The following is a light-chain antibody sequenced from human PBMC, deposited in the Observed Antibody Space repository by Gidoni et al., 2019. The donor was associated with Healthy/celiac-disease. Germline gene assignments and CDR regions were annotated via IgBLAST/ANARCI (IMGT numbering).Light chain of an antibody. CDR2: GAS. V-gene: IGKV3-20*01. CDR3: QQYGSPT. Sequence: ESVLTQSPGTLSLSPGERATLSCRASQSVSSSYLAWYQQKPGQAPRLLIYGASSRATGIPDRFSGSGSGTDFTLTISRLEPEDFAVYYCQQYGSPTFGGGTKVEIK. J-gene: IGKJ4*01. CDR1: QSVSSSY.